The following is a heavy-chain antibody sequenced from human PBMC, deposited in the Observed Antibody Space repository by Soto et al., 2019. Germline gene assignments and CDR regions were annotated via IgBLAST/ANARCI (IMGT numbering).Heavy chain of an antibody. Sequence: SGPTLVNPTQTLNLTCTLSRFSISSIGMCVRWIRQPPGKALEWLALIDWDGDEYYSTSLETRLTISKDTSKNQVVLTMSNMDPVVTVTYYCARSITMSVFFNWFDSWGQGTLVTFSS. J-gene: IGHJ5*01. D-gene: IGHD3-22*01. CDR1: RFSISSIGMC. CDR2: IDWDGDE. CDR3: ARSITMSVFFNWFDS. V-gene: IGHV2-70*01.